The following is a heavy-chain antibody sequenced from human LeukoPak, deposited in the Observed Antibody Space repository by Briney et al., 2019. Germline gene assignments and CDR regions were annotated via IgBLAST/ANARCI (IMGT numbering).Heavy chain of an antibody. Sequence: SQTLSLTCAISGDSVSSNSAAWNWIRQSPSRGLEWPGRTYYGSKWYNDYAVSVKSRITINPGTSKDQFSLQLNSVTPEDTAVYYCARGNNIRGPFDYWGQGTLVTVSS. CDR1: GDSVSSNSAA. V-gene: IGHV6-1*01. CDR2: TYYGSKWYN. J-gene: IGHJ4*02. CDR3: ARGNNIRGPFDY. D-gene: IGHD3-10*01.